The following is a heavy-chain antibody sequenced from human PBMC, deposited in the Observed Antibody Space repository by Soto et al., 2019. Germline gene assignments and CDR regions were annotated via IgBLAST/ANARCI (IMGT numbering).Heavy chain of an antibody. CDR1: GFTFSSYE. Sequence: GGSLRLSCAASGFTFSSYEMNWVRQAPGKGLEWVSYISSSGSTIYYADSVKGRFTISRDNAKNSLYLQMNSLRAEDTAVYYCERDLLGELSFNWFDPWGQGTLVTVYS. CDR3: ERDLLGELSFNWFDP. CDR2: ISSSGSTI. D-gene: IGHD3-16*01. J-gene: IGHJ5*02. V-gene: IGHV3-48*03.